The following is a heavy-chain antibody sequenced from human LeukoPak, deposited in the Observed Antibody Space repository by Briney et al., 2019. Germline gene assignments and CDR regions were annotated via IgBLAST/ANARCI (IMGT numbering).Heavy chain of an antibody. D-gene: IGHD5-12*01. J-gene: IGHJ4*02. CDR3: ARDPRGYSGYDQRALDY. V-gene: IGHV3-74*01. CDR1: GFTFSSYW. CDR2: INSDGSST. Sequence: GGSLRLSCAASGFTFSSYWMHWVRQAPGKGLVWVSRINSDGSSTSYADSVKGRFTISRDNAKNTLYLQMNSLGAEDTAVYYCARDPRGYSGYDQRALDYWGRGALVTVSS.